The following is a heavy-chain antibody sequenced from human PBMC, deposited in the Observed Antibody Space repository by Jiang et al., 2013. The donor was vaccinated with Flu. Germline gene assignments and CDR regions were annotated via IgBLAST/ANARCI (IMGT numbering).Heavy chain of an antibody. D-gene: IGHD4-23*01. CDR1: GGSISSGGYY. CDR3: AGNFNYGGHSAWFDP. V-gene: IGHV4-31*03. CDR2: IYYSGST. J-gene: IGHJ5*02. Sequence: GSGLVKPSQTLSLTCTVSGGSISSGGYYWSWIRQHPGKGLELIGYIYYSGSTYYNPSLKSRVTISIDTSKNQFSLKLSSVTAADTAVYYCAGNFNYGGHSAWFDPWGQGTLVTVSS.